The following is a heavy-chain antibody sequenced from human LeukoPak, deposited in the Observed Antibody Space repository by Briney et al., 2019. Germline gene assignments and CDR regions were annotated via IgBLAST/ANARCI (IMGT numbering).Heavy chain of an antibody. CDR2: INTNTGNP. CDR1: GYTFTSYA. J-gene: IGHJ3*02. CDR3: ARVLGTRGATGPRVLANDAFDI. V-gene: IGHV7-4-1*02. D-gene: IGHD1-26*01. Sequence: ASVKVSCKASGYTFTSYAMHWVRQAPGQGLEWMGWINTNTGNPTYAQGFTGRFVFSLDTSVSTAYLQISSLKAEDTAVYYCARVLGTRGATGPRVLANDAFDIWGQGTMVTVPS.